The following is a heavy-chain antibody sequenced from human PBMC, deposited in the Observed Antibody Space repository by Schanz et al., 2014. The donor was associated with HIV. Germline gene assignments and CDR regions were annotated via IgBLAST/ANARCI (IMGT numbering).Heavy chain of an antibody. V-gene: IGHV4-34*02. CDR1: GGSFRGYY. D-gene: IGHD2-21*02. CDR2: VRHIGGT. CDR3: ARGDFGGNSVDY. J-gene: IGHJ4*01. Sequence: QVQLQQWGAGLLKPSETLSLTCAVYGGSFRGYYWTWIRQFPGLGLEWIGGVRHIGGTNYNPSLKSRVPMSMDMSKNQFSLTLTSEPAADTAVYFCARGDFGGNSVDYWGHGNMVTVSS.